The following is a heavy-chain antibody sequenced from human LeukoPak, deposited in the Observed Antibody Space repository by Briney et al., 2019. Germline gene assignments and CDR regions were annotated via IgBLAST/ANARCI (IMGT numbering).Heavy chain of an antibody. CDR2: IKEDGSVM. CDR3: ARDLWGSYSTGSYLDY. Sequence: GGSLRLSCAVSGFPLTNYWMSWVRQAPGKGLEWVANIKEDGSVMYYVDSLKGRFTITRDSAQNSLYLQMNSLRVEDTAVYFCARDLWGSYSTGSYLDYWGQGALVTVSS. V-gene: IGHV3-7*01. J-gene: IGHJ4*02. CDR1: GFPLTNYW. D-gene: IGHD6-19*01.